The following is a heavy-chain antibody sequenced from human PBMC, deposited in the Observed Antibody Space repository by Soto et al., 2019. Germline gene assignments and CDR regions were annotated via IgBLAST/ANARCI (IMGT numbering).Heavy chain of an antibody. V-gene: IGHV4-59*08. CDR2: ISNSGTT. Sequence: QVQLQESGPGLVKPSETLSLTCTVSGASISSYYWGWIRQPPGKGLEWIGYISNSGTTNCNPSLNSRVTISVDTSKNHFSLNLSSVTAADTAVYYCARGQGVLGPWGQGTLVTVSS. D-gene: IGHD3-16*01. CDR3: ARGQGVLGP. J-gene: IGHJ5*02. CDR1: GASISSYY.